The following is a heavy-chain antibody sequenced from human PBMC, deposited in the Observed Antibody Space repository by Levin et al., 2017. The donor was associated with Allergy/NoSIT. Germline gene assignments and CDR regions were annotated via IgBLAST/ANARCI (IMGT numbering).Heavy chain of an antibody. CDR2: IHYSGST. J-gene: IGHJ4*02. V-gene: IGHV4-59*01. Sequence: SETLSLTCTVSGGSINSYYWTWIRQPPGKGLEWIGYIHYSGSTNYSPSLKSRVTMSVDTSKNQFSLKLNSVTTADTAVYYCARGGWTLNYWGQGTLVTVSS. CDR1: GGSINSYY. CDR3: ARGGWTLNY. D-gene: IGHD2-15*01.